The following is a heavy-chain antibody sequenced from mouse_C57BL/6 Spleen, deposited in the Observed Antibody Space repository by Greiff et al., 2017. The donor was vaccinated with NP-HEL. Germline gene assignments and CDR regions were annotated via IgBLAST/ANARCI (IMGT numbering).Heavy chain of an antibody. J-gene: IGHJ4*01. CDR2: IDPETGGT. CDR3: TREAYGSSYGDYAMDY. CDR1: GYTFTDYE. D-gene: IGHD1-1*01. V-gene: IGHV1-15*01. Sequence: QVQLQQSGAELVRPGASVTLSCKASGYTFTDYEMHWVKQTPVHGLEWIGAIDPETGGTAYNQKFKGKAILTADKSSSTAYMELRSLTSEDSAVYYCTREAYGSSYGDYAMDYWGQGTSVTVSS.